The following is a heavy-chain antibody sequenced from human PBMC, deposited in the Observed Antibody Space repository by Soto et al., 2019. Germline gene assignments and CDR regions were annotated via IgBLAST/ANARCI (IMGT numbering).Heavy chain of an antibody. J-gene: IGHJ5*02. CDR2: ISAYNGNT. CDR1: GYTFTSYC. D-gene: IGHD3-3*01. Sequence: ASVKVSCKASGYTFTSYCISWVRQAPGQGLEWMGWISAYNGNTNYAQKLQGRVTMTTDTSTSTAYMELRSLRSDDTAVYYCARGLRSLGDRWFYPWGQGTLVTVSS. V-gene: IGHV1-18*01. CDR3: ARGLRSLGDRWFYP.